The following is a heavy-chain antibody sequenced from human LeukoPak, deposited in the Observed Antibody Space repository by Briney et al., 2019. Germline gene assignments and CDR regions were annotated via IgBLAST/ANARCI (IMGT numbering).Heavy chain of an antibody. CDR1: GYTFTGYY. D-gene: IGHD2-2*01. J-gene: IGHJ5*02. CDR3: ARPLPRRYCSSTSCYGGWFDP. Sequence: ASVKVSCKASGYTFTGYYMHWVRQAPGQGLEWMGWINPNSGGTNYAQKFQGRVTMTRDTSISTAYMELSRLRSDDTAVYYCARPLPRRYCSSTSCYGGWFDPWGQGTLVTVSS. V-gene: IGHV1-2*02. CDR2: INPNSGGT.